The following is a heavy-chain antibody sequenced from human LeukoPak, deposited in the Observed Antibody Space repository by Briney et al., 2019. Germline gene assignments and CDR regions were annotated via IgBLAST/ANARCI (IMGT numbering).Heavy chain of an antibody. V-gene: IGHV4-34*01. CDR3: ARDDDYSNYRWFDP. J-gene: IGHJ5*02. Sequence: PSETLSLTCAVYGGSFSGYYWSWIRQPPGKGLEWIGEINHSGSTNYNPSLKSRVTISVDTSKNQFSLKLSSVTAADTAVYYCARDDDYSNYRWFDPWGQGTLVTVSS. CDR2: INHSGST. D-gene: IGHD4-11*01. CDR1: GGSFSGYY.